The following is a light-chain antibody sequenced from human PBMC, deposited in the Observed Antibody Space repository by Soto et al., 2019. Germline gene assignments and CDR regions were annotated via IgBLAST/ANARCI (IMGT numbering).Light chain of an antibody. CDR1: QSINTW. CDR3: QQHESYPRT. CDR2: TAS. J-gene: IGKJ1*01. V-gene: IGKV1-5*03. Sequence: DIPMTQSPSTLSASVGDRVTITCRASQSINTWLAWYQQKPGKAPRLLIYTASSLESGVPSRFSGSGSGTEFTPTISSLQPDDFATYYCQQHESYPRTFGQGTKVEIK.